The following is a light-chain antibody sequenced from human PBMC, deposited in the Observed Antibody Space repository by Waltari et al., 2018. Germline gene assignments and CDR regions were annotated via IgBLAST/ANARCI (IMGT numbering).Light chain of an antibody. J-gene: IGLJ6*01. CDR1: SSYVGDYNS. V-gene: IGLV2-14*01. CDR2: DVS. CDR3: CSYTTSITYV. Sequence: QSAPTPPPSVSGSPGQSVTISCTGTSSYVGDYNSVSWYQQHPGKVPKLMIYDVSNRPSGVSDRFSGSKSGNTASLTISGLQAEDEADYYCCSYTTSITYVFGSGTKLTVL.